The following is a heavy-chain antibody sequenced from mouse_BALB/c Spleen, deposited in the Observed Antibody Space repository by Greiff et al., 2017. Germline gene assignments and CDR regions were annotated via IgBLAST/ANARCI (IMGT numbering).Heavy chain of an antibody. Sequence: QVQLKESGPELVKPGASVRISCKASGYTFTGYYIHWVKQRPGQGLEWIGWIYPGNVNTKYNEKFKGKATLTADKSSSTAYMQRSSLTSEDSAVYFCARVYYGNYVDFFAYWGQGTLVTVSA. D-gene: IGHD2-1*01. V-gene: IGHV1S56*01. CDR1: GYTFTGYY. CDR2: IYPGNVNT. J-gene: IGHJ3*01. CDR3: ARVYYGNYVDFFAY.